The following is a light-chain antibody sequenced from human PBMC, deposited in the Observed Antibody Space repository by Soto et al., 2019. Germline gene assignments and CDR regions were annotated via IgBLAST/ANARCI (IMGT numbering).Light chain of an antibody. J-gene: IGKJ1*01. CDR1: QSIGNNY. CDR2: DAS. Sequence: EIVLTQSPDTLSLSPGERATISCRASQSIGNNYLAWYQQNPGQAPRLLIYDASSRATGIPDRFTGSGSGADFALTISRLEPEDFAVYYCQQCAYSPRTFGQGTKVEVK. V-gene: IGKV3-20*01. CDR3: QQCAYSPRT.